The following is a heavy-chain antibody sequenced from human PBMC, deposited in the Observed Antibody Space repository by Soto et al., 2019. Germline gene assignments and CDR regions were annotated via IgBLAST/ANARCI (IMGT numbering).Heavy chain of an antibody. CDR1: GGSFSGYY. CDR2: INHSGST. J-gene: IGHJ6*02. CDR3: AREGLLRFLEWTYYYYGMDV. V-gene: IGHV4-34*01. D-gene: IGHD3-3*01. Sequence: PSETLSLTCAVYGGSFSGYYWSWIRQPPGKGLEWIGEINHSGSTNYNPSLKSRVTISVDTSKNQFSLKLSSVTAADTAVYYCAREGLLRFLEWTYYYYGMDVWGQGTTVT.